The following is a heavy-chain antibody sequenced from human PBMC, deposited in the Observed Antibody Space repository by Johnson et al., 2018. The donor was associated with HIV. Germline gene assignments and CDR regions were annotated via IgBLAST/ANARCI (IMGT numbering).Heavy chain of an antibody. V-gene: IGHV3-30*04. Sequence: QVQLVESGGGVVQPGRSLRLYCAASGFTFSSYAMHWVRQAPGKGLEWVAVISYDGSNKYYADSVKGRFTISRDNSKNTLYLQMNSLRAEDTAVYYCAKDQAVHSSWPDAFDIWGQGTMVTVSS. CDR3: AKDQAVHSSWPDAFDI. J-gene: IGHJ3*02. CDR2: ISYDGSNK. D-gene: IGHD6-13*01. CDR1: GFTFSSYA.